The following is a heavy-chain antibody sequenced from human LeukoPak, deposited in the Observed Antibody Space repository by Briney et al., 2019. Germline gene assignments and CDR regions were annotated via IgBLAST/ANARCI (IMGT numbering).Heavy chain of an antibody. CDR1: GGSFSGYY. Sequence: SETLSLTCAVYGGSFSGYYWSWIRQPPGKGLEWIGEINHSGSTNYNPSLKSRVTISVDTSKNQFSLKLSSVTAADTAVYYCARVRIQLWSLLIGSRYFDLWGRGTLVTVSS. J-gene: IGHJ2*01. CDR3: ARVRIQLWSLLIGSRYFDL. D-gene: IGHD5-18*01. CDR2: INHSGST. V-gene: IGHV4-34*01.